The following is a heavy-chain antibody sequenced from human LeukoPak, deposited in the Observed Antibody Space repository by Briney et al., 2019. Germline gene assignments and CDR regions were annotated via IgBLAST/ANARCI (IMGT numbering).Heavy chain of an antibody. CDR3: AGFSGYDSYYFDY. D-gene: IGHD5-12*01. Sequence: SETLSLTCTVSGDSISPSYWTWIRQPPGKGLEWIGYIYYSGSTNYNPSLKSRVTISVDTSKNQFSLKLSSVTAADTAVYYCAGFSGYDSYYFDYWGQGTLVTVSS. J-gene: IGHJ4*02. CDR2: IYYSGST. V-gene: IGHV4-59*08. CDR1: GDSISPSY.